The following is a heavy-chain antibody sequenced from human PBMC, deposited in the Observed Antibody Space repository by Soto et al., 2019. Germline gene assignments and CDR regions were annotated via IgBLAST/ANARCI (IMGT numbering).Heavy chain of an antibody. D-gene: IGHD6-6*01. Sequence: SETLSLTCTVSGGSISSSSYYWGWIRQPPGKGMEWIGSIYYSGSTYYNPSLKSRVTISVDTSKNQFSLKLSSVTAADTAVYYCVKAAPKYSDYYYYMDVWGKGTTVNVSS. J-gene: IGHJ6*03. CDR3: VKAAPKYSDYYYYMDV. CDR1: GGSISSSSYY. V-gene: IGHV4-39*01. CDR2: IYYSGST.